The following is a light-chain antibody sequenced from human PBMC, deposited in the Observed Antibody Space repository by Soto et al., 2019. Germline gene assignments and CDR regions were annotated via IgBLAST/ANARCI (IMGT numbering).Light chain of an antibody. CDR3: AAWDDSLNGWV. CDR2: SNY. V-gene: IGLV1-44*01. Sequence: QSVLTQPPSASGTPGLRVTISCSGSSSNIGGDTVNWYQQLPGTAPKLLIYSNYQRPSGVPDRFSGSKSGTSASLAISGLQSEDEADYYCAAWDDSLNGWVFGGGTKLT. J-gene: IGLJ3*02. CDR1: SSNIGGDT.